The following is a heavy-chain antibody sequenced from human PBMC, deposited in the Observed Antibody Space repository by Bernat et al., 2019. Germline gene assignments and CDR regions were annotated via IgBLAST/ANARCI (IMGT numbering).Heavy chain of an antibody. V-gene: IGHV4-59*08. CDR1: GGSISHYY. Sequence: QVQLQESGPGLVKPSEPLSLTCTVSGGSISHYYWSWIRQPPGKGLEWIGYIHQRGTTNYNPSLKSRVTMSVDTSNQFSLRLSSVTAADTAVYFCARHFGPPPPCQYWGQGILVTVSS. CDR2: IHQRGTT. D-gene: IGHD3-10*01. J-gene: IGHJ4*02. CDR3: ARHFGPPPPCQY.